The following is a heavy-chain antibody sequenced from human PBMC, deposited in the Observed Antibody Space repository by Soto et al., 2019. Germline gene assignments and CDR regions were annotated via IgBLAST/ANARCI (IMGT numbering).Heavy chain of an antibody. CDR3: AKDQRNYDFWSGYYYYYYYGMEV. D-gene: IGHD3-3*01. CDR2: ISYDGSNK. V-gene: IGHV3-30*18. Sequence: GSLRLSCAASGFTFSSYGMHWVRQAPGKGLEWVAVISYDGSNKYYADSVKGRFTISRDNSKNTLYLQMNSLRAEDTAVYYCAKDQRNYDFWSGYYYYYYYGMEVWGQGTTVTVSS. CDR1: GFTFSSYG. J-gene: IGHJ6*02.